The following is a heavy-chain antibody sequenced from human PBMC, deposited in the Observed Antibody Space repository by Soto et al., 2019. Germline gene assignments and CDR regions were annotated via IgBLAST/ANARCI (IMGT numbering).Heavy chain of an antibody. CDR2: INHSGST. D-gene: IGHD4-17*01. V-gene: IGHV4-34*01. Sequence: QVQLQQWGAGLLKPSETLSLTCAVYGGSSSGYYWSWIRQPPGKGLEWIGEINHSGSTNYNPSLKSRVTISVDTSKNQFSLKLSSVTAADTAVYYCARGRGMTTVTKIDYWGQGTLVTVSS. CDR3: ARGRGMTTVTKIDY. CDR1: GGSSSGYY. J-gene: IGHJ4*02.